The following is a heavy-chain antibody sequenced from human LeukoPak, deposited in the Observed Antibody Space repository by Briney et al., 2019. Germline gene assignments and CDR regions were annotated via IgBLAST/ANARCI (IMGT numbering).Heavy chain of an antibody. D-gene: IGHD6-19*01. V-gene: IGHV1-46*01. CDR1: GYSFTNYY. CDR2: INPTNGGT. Sequence: RRASVKVSCKASGYSFTNYYIHWVRQAPGQGPEWMGIINPTNGGTTYAPKLQGRVTMTKDTSTSTVYMVLSRLGSADTALYYCARETDIAVAANYFDYWGQGTLVTVSS. J-gene: IGHJ4*02. CDR3: ARETDIAVAANYFDY.